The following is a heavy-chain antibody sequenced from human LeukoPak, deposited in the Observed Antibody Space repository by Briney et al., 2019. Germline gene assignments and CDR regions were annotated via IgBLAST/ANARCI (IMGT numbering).Heavy chain of an antibody. CDR2: INHSGST. Sequence: SETLSLTCAVYGGSFSGYYWSWIRQPPGKGLEWIGVINHSGSTNYNPSLKSRVTISVDTSKNQFSLKLSSVTAADTAVYYCAREAPTYYYDSSGYGTNDYFDYWGQGTLVTVSS. D-gene: IGHD3-22*01. V-gene: IGHV4-34*01. J-gene: IGHJ4*02. CDR1: GGSFSGYY. CDR3: AREAPTYYYDSSGYGTNDYFDY.